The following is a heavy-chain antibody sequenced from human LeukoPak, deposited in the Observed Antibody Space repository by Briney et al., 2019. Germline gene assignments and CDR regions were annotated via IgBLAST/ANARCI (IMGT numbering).Heavy chain of an antibody. J-gene: IGHJ4*02. CDR2: ISRIGVTT. V-gene: IGHV3-23*01. Sequence: GGSLRLSCAVSGFTLNSNAMCWVRQAPGKGLEWVSAISRIGVTTYYADSVEGRFTISRDNAKNSLYLQMNSLRAEDTAVYYCARDGRDGYIDYWGQGTLVTVSS. D-gene: IGHD5-24*01. CDR3: ARDGRDGYIDY. CDR1: GFTLNSNA.